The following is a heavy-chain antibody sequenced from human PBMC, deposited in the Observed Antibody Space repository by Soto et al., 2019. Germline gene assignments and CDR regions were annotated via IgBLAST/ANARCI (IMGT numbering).Heavy chain of an antibody. CDR2: IRSKAYGGTT. CDR1: GFTFGDYA. Sequence: PGGSLRLSCTASGFTFGDYAMSWVRQAPGKGLEWVGFIRSKAYGGTTEYAASVKGRFTISRDDSKSIAYLQMNSLKTEDTAVYYCTRTGTRAYYYYGMDVWGQGTTVTVSS. J-gene: IGHJ6*02. V-gene: IGHV3-49*04. D-gene: IGHD1-7*01. CDR3: TRTGTRAYYYYGMDV.